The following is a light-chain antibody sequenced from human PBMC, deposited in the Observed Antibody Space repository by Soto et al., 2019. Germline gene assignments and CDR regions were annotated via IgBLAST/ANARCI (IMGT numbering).Light chain of an antibody. V-gene: IGKV3-20*01. J-gene: IGKJ5*01. CDR1: QSVSSSY. CDR3: QQYGSSLSIT. Sequence: TQYPDSLSVSPGERTTLSCRSSQSVSSSYLAWYQQKPGQAPRLLIYGASSRATGIPDRFSGSGSGTDFTLTISRLEPEDFAVYYCQQYGSSLSITFGQGTRLEIK. CDR2: GAS.